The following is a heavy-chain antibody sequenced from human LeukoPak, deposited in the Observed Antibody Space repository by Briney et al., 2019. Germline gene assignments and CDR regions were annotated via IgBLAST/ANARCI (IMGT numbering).Heavy chain of an antibody. Sequence: SVKASCKASGGTFSSYAISWVRQAPGQGLEWMGGIIPIFGTANYAQKFQGRVTITADESTSTAYMELSSLRSEDTAVYYCARVGAAAGPFDYWGQGTLVTVSS. CDR2: IIPIFGTA. CDR1: GGTFSSYA. CDR3: ARVGAAAGPFDY. V-gene: IGHV1-69*01. J-gene: IGHJ4*02. D-gene: IGHD6-13*01.